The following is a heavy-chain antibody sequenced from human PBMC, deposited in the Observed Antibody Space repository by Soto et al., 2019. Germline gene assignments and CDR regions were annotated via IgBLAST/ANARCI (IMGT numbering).Heavy chain of an antibody. D-gene: IGHD1-1*01. V-gene: IGHV3-23*01. CDR3: AKDLAATATGDSFDI. Sequence: PGGSLRLSCAASGFTFSTYAMTWVRQAPGKGLEWVSSVNNSASNTYHADSVKGRFTISRDNSKNMLFLQMNSLRAEDTALYYCAKDLAATATGDSFDIWGQGTMVTISS. CDR2: VNNSASNT. J-gene: IGHJ3*02. CDR1: GFTFSTYA.